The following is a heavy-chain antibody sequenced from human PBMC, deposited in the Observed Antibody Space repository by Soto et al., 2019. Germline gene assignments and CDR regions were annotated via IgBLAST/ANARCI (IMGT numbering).Heavy chain of an antibody. CDR2: IYPGDSDT. CDR1: GYSFTSYW. Sequence: GESLKISCKGSGYSFTSYWIGWVRQMPGKGLEWMGIIYPGDSDTRYSPSFQGQVTISRDNSKNTLYLQMKSLRAEDTSVYYCAKVPAPFYGMDVWGQGTTVTVSS. J-gene: IGHJ6*02. CDR3: AKVPAPFYGMDV. V-gene: IGHV5-51*01.